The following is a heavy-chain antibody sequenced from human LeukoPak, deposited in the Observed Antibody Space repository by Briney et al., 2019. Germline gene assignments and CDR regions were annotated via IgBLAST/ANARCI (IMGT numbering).Heavy chain of an antibody. CDR2: ISAYNSNT. J-gene: IGHJ4*02. CDR3: ARVRGGYYGSGSYFDY. Sequence: VSVKVSCKASGYTFTSYGISWVRQAPGQGLEWMGWISAYNSNTNYAQKLQGRVTMTTDTSTSTAYMELRSLRSDDTAVYYCARVRGGYYGSGSYFDYWGQGTLVTVSS. D-gene: IGHD3-10*01. V-gene: IGHV1-18*01. CDR1: GYTFTSYG.